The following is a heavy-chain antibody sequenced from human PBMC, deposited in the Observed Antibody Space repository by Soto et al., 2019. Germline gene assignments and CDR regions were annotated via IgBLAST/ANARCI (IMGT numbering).Heavy chain of an antibody. Sequence: EVQLVQSAAEVKEPGESLKISCKASGYSFTNYWIGWVRQMPGRGLVWMAIIYPGNSNTKYSPSFLGQVTISADKSITTAYLQWSSLKASDTAMYYCVFPRGVPDAMSGFDPWGQGTLVTVSS. V-gene: IGHV5-51*03. D-gene: IGHD2-2*01. J-gene: IGHJ5*02. CDR1: GYSFTNYW. CDR3: VFPRGVPDAMSGFDP. CDR2: IYPGNSNT.